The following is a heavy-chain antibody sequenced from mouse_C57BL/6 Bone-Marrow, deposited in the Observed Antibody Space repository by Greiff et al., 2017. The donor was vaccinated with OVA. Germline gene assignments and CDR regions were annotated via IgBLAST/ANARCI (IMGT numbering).Heavy chain of an antibody. CDR3: ARRTYYSNSYYFDD. V-gene: IGHV5-6*02. CDR1: GFTFSSYG. Sequence: EVKLMESGGDLVKPGGSLKLSCAASGFTFSSYGMSWVRQTPDKRLEWVATISSGGSYTYYPDSVKGRFTISRDNAKNTLYLQMSSLKSEDTAMYYCARRTYYSNSYYFDDWGQGTTLTVSS. D-gene: IGHD2-5*01. CDR2: ISSGGSYT. J-gene: IGHJ2*01.